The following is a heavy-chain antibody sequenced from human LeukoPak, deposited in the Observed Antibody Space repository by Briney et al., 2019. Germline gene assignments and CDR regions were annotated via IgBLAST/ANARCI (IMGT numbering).Heavy chain of an antibody. CDR1: GGSFSGYY. CDR3: ARGSGTARVPPFDY. V-gene: IGHV4-34*01. J-gene: IGHJ4*02. Sequence: SETLSLTCAVYGGSFSGYYWSWIRQPPGKGLEWIGEINHSGSTNYNPSLKSRVTISVDTSKNQFSLKLSSVTAADTAVYYCARGSGTARVPPFDYWGQGTLVTVSS. CDR2: INHSGST.